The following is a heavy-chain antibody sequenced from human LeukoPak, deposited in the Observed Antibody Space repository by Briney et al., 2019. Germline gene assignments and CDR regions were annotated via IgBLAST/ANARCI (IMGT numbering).Heavy chain of an antibody. CDR1: GVFISAGYY. Sequence: SETLSLTCTVSGVFISAGYYWGWIRQTPGKGLEWIGSIHHGGTTYYNPSLKSQVNTSVDTSKNLFSLKLSSLTAADTAVYYCARDMRGATGPFDYWGQGTLVTVSS. D-gene: IGHD1-26*01. CDR3: ARDMRGATGPFDY. J-gene: IGHJ4*02. CDR2: IHHGGTT. V-gene: IGHV4-38-2*02.